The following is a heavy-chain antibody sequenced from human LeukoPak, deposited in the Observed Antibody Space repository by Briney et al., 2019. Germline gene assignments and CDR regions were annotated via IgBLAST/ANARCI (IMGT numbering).Heavy chain of an antibody. CDR2: ISGSGGNT. V-gene: IGHV3-23*01. D-gene: IGHD3-10*01. CDR3: AKDLHYGSGSD. J-gene: IGHJ4*02. Sequence: LPGGSLRLSCAASGFTFSSNAMNWVRQAPGKGLEWVSGISGSGGNTYYADSVKGRFTISRDNSKNTLYLQMNSLRAEDTAVYYCAKDLHYGSGSDWGQGTLVTVSS. CDR1: GFTFSSNA.